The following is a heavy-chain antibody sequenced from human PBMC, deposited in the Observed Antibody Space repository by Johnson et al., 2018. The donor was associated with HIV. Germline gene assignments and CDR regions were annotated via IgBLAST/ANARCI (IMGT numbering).Heavy chain of an antibody. CDR3: ARDLRGANWHDVFDI. D-gene: IGHD1-26*01. Sequence: QVQLVESGGGLVQPGGSLRLSCAASGFSFSAYYMSWIRQAPGKGLEWVSYISSSGSTIYYADSVKGRFTISRDNAKNSLYLQMNSLRDEDTAVYYCARDLRGANWHDVFDIWGQGTMVTVSS. CDR1: GFSFSAYY. J-gene: IGHJ3*02. CDR2: ISSSGSTI. V-gene: IGHV3-11*04.